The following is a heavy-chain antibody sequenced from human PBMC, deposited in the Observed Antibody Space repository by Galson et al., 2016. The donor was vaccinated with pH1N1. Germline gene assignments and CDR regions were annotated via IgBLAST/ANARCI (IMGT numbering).Heavy chain of an antibody. Sequence: SLRLSCAASRFIFSDYGFHWVRQPPGKGLEWVATISFDGKNKNYIDSVKGRFIISRDNSRNTLYLQMNRLKTEDTAIYYCAKDLPSHFDYLSGYDNNGMVDYWGQGSLVTVSA. CDR1: RFIFSDYG. J-gene: IGHJ4*02. CDR3: AKDLPSHFDYLSGYDNNGMVDY. V-gene: IGHV3-30*18. D-gene: IGHD3-3*01. CDR2: ISFDGKNK.